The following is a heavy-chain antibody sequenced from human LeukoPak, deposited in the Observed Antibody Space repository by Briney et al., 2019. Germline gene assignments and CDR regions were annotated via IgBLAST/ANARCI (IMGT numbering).Heavy chain of an antibody. D-gene: IGHD6-25*01. V-gene: IGHV3-30*02. Sequence: PGGSLRLSCAASGFTFSTYGMHWVRQAPGKGLEWVAFIQYDGTTKYYADSVKGRFTISRDNSKNTLYLQMNSLRAEDTAVYYCAKWQGPYSSGWYFDYWSQGTLVTVSS. J-gene: IGHJ4*02. CDR3: AKWQGPYSSGWYFDY. CDR2: IQYDGTTK. CDR1: GFTFSTYG.